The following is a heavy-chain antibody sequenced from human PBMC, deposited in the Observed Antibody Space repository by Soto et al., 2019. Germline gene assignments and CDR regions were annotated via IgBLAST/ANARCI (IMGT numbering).Heavy chain of an antibody. J-gene: IGHJ4*02. CDR3: PRDITGNHVDY. D-gene: IGHD1-20*01. Sequence: ASVKVSCKASGYTCTGYYIHWVRQAPGQGLERMGWVNPNSGGTNYARKFQGRVTMTWDTTISTAYIELSRLRTDGTAHYYWPRDITGNHVDYWGQGNLVTVSS. CDR1: GYTCTGYY. CDR2: VNPNSGGT. V-gene: IGHV1-2*02.